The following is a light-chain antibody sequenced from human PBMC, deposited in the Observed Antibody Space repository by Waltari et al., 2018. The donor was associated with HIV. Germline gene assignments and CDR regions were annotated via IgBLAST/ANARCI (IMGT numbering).Light chain of an antibody. Sequence: EIVLTKSPGTLSLSPGERATLSCRASQSVSSSYLACDQQKPGQAPRLLIYGASSRATGIPDRFSGSGSGTDFTLTISRLEPEDFAVYYCQQYGSSPPVTFGGGTKVEIK. J-gene: IGKJ4*01. CDR1: QSVSSSY. CDR3: QQYGSSPPVT. CDR2: GAS. V-gene: IGKV3-20*01.